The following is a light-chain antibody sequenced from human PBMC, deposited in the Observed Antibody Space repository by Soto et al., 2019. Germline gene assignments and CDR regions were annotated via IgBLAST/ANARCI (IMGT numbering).Light chain of an antibody. V-gene: IGKV3-20*01. CDR3: HQYDNTPQT. CDR2: DIS. CDR1: QSVSSSY. J-gene: IGKJ2*01. Sequence: EIVLTQSPSTLSLSPGERATLSCRTSQSVSSSYLAWYQQKPGRAPRLLIHDISRRTTGIPDRFSGSGSETDFSLTISRLEPEDFAVYYCHQYDNTPQTLGQGTKVDIK.